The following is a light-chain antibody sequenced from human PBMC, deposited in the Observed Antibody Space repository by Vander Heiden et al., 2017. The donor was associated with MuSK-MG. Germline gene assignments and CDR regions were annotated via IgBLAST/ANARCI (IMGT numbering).Light chain of an antibody. CDR3: QQYDSAPPWA. Sequence: DIVMTQSPDSLAVSLGERATINCKSSQSLLYTSDNKNYLAWYQQKPGQSPKLLIYWTSTRESGVPDRFSGSGSGTDFILTISSMQAEDVAVYYCQQYDSAPPWAFGQGTKVEIK. CDR2: WTS. CDR1: QSLLYTSDNKNY. V-gene: IGKV4-1*01. J-gene: IGKJ1*01.